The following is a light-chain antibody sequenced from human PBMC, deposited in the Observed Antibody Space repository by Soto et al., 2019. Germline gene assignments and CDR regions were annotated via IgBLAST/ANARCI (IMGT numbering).Light chain of an antibody. CDR1: QSVSGNY. Sequence: DIVLTQSPVTLSASPGERATLSCRASQSVSGNYLAWYQQKLGQAPRLLIYGATSRATGIPDRFSGSVSGTDFTLTISRLEPEDFAVYYCQQYGRSATFTFGPGTKVDI. V-gene: IGKV3-20*01. CDR2: GAT. J-gene: IGKJ3*01. CDR3: QQYGRSATFT.